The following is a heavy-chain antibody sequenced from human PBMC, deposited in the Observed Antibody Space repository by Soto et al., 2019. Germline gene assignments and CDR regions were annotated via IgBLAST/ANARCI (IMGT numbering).Heavy chain of an antibody. Sequence: QVQLQESGPGLVKPSQTLSLTCTVSGGSISSGDYYWSWIRQPPGKGLEWIGYIYYSGSTYYNPSRKSRGTISVDTSKNQFSLKLSSVTAADTAVYYCARDRGYSSGWYRTGSGYGMDVWGQGTTVTVSS. J-gene: IGHJ6*02. CDR3: ARDRGYSSGWYRTGSGYGMDV. CDR1: GGSISSGDYY. CDR2: IYYSGST. V-gene: IGHV4-30-4*01. D-gene: IGHD6-19*01.